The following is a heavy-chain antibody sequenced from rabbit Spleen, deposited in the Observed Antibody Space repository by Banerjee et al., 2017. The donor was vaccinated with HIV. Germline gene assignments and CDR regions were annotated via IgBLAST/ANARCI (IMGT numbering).Heavy chain of an antibody. CDR1: GFAFSAYTF. D-gene: IGHD8-1*01. V-gene: IGHV1S45*01. CDR3: ARDGAGGSYFAL. Sequence: QEQLVESGGGLVQPEGSLTLTCTASGFAFSAYTFMCWVRQAPGKGLEWIACIDTGSRDFTYYASWAKGRFTISKTSSPTVTLQMTSLTVADTATYFCARDGAGGSYFALWGPGTLVTVS. J-gene: IGHJ6*01. CDR2: IDTGSRDFT.